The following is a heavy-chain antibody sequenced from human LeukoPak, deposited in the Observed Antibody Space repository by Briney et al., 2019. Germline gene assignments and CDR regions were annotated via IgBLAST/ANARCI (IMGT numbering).Heavy chain of an antibody. CDR2: ISYDGSNK. CDR1: GXTFSSYA. CDR3: AREVEALDF. D-gene: IGHD2-15*01. J-gene: IGHJ4*02. V-gene: IGHV3-30-3*01. Sequence: PGRSLRLSCAASGXTFSSYAVHWVRQAPGKGLEWVAVISYDGSNKYYADSVKGRFTISRDNSKNTLYLQMNSLRAEDTAVYYCAREVEALDFWGQGTLVTVSS.